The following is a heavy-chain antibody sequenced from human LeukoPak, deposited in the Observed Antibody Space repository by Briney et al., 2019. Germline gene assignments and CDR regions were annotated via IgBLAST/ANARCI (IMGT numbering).Heavy chain of an antibody. J-gene: IGHJ4*02. V-gene: IGHV3-23*01. CDR1: GFTFSSYA. D-gene: IGHD3-10*01. CDR3: AKVSYEYYGSGSYVLDY. CDR2: ISGSGGST. Sequence: GGSLRLSCAASGFTFSSYAMSWVRQAPGKGLEWVSAISGSGGSTYYADSVKGRFIISRDNSKNTLYLQMNSLRAEDTAVYYCAKVSYEYYGSGSYVLDYWGQGTLVTVSS.